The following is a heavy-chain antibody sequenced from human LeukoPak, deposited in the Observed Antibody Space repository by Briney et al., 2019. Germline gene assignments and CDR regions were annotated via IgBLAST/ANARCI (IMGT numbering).Heavy chain of an antibody. V-gene: IGHV1-18*01. J-gene: IGHJ4*02. CDR2: ISAYNGNT. Sequence: ASVKVSCEASGYTFTSYGISWVRQAPGQGLEWMGWISAYNGNTNYAQKLQGRVTMTTDTSTSTAYMELRSLRSDDTAVYYCARYWNYCSGGSCRPYYFDYWGQGTLVTVSS. CDR3: ARYWNYCSGGSCRPYYFDY. CDR1: GYTFTSYG. D-gene: IGHD2-15*01.